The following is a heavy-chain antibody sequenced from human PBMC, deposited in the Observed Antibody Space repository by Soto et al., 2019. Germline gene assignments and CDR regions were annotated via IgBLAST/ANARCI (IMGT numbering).Heavy chain of an antibody. V-gene: IGHV3-23*01. CDR1: GFTFSSYA. J-gene: IGHJ4*02. D-gene: IGHD3-22*01. CDR2: ISGSGGST. CDR3: AKRVDSSGYYPDY. Sequence: LRLSCAASGFTFSSYAMSWVRQAPGKGLEWVSAISGSGGSTYYADSVKGRFTISGDNSKNTLYLQMNSLRAEDTAVYYCAKRVDSSGYYPDYWGQGTLVTVSS.